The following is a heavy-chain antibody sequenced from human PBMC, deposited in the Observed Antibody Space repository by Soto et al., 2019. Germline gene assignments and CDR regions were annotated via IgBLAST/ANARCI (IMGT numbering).Heavy chain of an antibody. CDR2: IYPGDSDT. Sequence: EVQLVQSGAEVKKPGESLKISCKGSGYSFTSYWIGWVRQMPGKGLEWMGIIYPGDSDTRYSPSFQGQVTISADKSISTAYLQWSSLKASDTAMYYCARRTYYYDSSGPLGGMDVWGQGTTVTVSS. CDR1: GYSFTSYW. D-gene: IGHD3-22*01. J-gene: IGHJ6*02. CDR3: ARRTYYYDSSGPLGGMDV. V-gene: IGHV5-51*01.